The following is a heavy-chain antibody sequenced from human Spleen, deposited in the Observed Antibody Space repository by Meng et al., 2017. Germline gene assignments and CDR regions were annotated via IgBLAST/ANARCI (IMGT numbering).Heavy chain of an antibody. D-gene: IGHD6-13*01. CDR1: GYNFPDYW. J-gene: IGHJ4*02. Sequence: ASVKVSCKPSGYNFPDYWLHWVRRAPGQGLEWMGRIDPKSGDTHYAQKFQGRLTITTDESTSTAYMDLSSLTTEDTAIYFCARGDSASWTSFDYWGQGTVVTVSS. CDR3: ARGDSASWTSFDY. CDR2: IDPKSGDT. V-gene: IGHV1/OR15-1*04.